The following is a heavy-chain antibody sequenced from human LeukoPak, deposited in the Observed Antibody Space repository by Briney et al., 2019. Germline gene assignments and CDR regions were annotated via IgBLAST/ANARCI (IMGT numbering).Heavy chain of an antibody. Sequence: PGGSLRLSCAASGFTFSSYSMNWVRQAPGKGLEGGSYISSSSTIYYADSVKGRFTISRDNAKNSLYLQMNSLRAEDTAVYYCARVQILWFGELFDYWGQGTLVTVSS. V-gene: IGHV3-48*04. D-gene: IGHD3-10*01. CDR2: ISSSSTI. CDR3: ARVQILWFGELFDY. J-gene: IGHJ4*02. CDR1: GFTFSSYS.